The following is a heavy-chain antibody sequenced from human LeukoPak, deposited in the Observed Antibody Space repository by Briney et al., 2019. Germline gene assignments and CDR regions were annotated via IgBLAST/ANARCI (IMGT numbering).Heavy chain of an antibody. J-gene: IGHJ4*02. Sequence: GASVKVSCKASGYTFTSYGISWVRQAPGQGLEWMGWISAYNGNTNYAQKLQGRVTMTTGTSTSTAYMELRSLRSDDTAVYYCARACRYCSSTPLDYWGQGTLVTVSS. CDR2: ISAYNGNT. D-gene: IGHD2-2*01. V-gene: IGHV1-18*01. CDR3: ARACRYCSSTPLDY. CDR1: GYTFTSYG.